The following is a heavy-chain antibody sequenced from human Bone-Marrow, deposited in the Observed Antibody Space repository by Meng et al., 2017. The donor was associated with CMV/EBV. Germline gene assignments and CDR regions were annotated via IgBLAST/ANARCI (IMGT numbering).Heavy chain of an antibody. Sequence: GESLKISCAASGFTFSSYWMHWVRQAPGKGLVWVSRINSDGSSTSYADSVKGRFTISRDNAKNTLYLQMNSLRAEDTAVYYCARRYGSGSYYNGPGAYYYYYYGMDVWGQGNTVTVSS. CDR2: INSDGSST. CDR1: GFTFSSYW. V-gene: IGHV3-74*01. CDR3: ARRYGSGSYYNGPGAYYYYYYGMDV. J-gene: IGHJ6*02. D-gene: IGHD3-10*01.